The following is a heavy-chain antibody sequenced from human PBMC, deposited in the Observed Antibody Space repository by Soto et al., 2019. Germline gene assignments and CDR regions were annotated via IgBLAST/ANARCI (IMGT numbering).Heavy chain of an antibody. V-gene: IGHV4-39*01. CDR1: GGSISSSDFY. CDR3: AVVDSTGNWFDP. CDR2: MYYSGST. Sequence: QLQLQESGPGLVKPSETLSLTCTVSGGSISSSDFYWGWLRQTPGKGLEFIGSMYYSGSTYYNPSLKSRLTLSVDTSKNQFTLKLISVTAADTAVYYCAVVDSTGNWFDPWGEGALVTVSS. J-gene: IGHJ5*02. D-gene: IGHD6-25*01.